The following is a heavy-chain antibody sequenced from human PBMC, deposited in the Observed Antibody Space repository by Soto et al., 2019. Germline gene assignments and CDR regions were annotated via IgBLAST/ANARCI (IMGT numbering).Heavy chain of an antibody. CDR1: GYTFAAYY. Sequence: QVQLVQSGAEVKKPGASVKVSCMTSGYTFAAYYIHWIRQAPGQGLEWMGWINPTSGGTVYAQNFQDRVTMTRDASISTAYMELRRLNSDDTAVSYCARDPDYGDYWGYFFDSWGQGTPVTVSS. D-gene: IGHD4-17*01. J-gene: IGHJ4*02. CDR3: ARDPDYGDYWGYFFDS. V-gene: IGHV1-2*02. CDR2: INPTSGGT.